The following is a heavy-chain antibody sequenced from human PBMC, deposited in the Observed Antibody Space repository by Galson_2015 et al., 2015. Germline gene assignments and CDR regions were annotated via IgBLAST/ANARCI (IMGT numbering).Heavy chain of an antibody. V-gene: IGHV5-51*01. Sequence: QSGAEVKKPGESLKISCKGSGYTLTTYWIGWVRQMPGKGLEWMGIIYFGDSDTRYSPSFQGQVTISADKSTTTAYLQWSSLKASAAAIYFCATAPRITGWVWAFDIWGQGTMVTVSS. CDR1: GYTLTTYW. CDR3: ATAPRITGWVWAFDI. D-gene: IGHD6-19*01. J-gene: IGHJ3*02. CDR2: IYFGDSDT.